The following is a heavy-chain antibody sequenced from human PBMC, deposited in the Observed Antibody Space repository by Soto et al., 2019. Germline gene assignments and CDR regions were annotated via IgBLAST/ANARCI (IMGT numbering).Heavy chain of an antibody. CDR1: GFTFTAHG. D-gene: IGHD3-3*01. CDR3: ARGPVSGTYSFDY. CDR2: IWYDGSNR. V-gene: IGHV3-33*01. Sequence: QVQLVESGGGVVQPGRSLRLSCEVSGFTFTAHGMHWVRQAPGKGLEWVAVIWYDGSNRFYADAVKGRFTISRDNCKNLLYLQMNSLGVEDTAVYHGARGPVSGTYSFDYWGQGTLVTVSA. J-gene: IGHJ4*02.